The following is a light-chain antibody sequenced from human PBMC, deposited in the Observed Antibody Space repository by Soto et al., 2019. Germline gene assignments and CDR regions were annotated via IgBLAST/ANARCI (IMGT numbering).Light chain of an antibody. CDR3: QQYNNWPPWT. Sequence: IVLTQSPGTLSLSPWERATLSCRASQTVRNNYLAWYQQKPGQAPRLLIYDASSRATGIPDRFSGGGSGTEFTLTISSLQSEDFAVYYCQQYNNWPPWTFGQGTKVDI. J-gene: IGKJ1*01. CDR1: QTVRNN. CDR2: DAS. V-gene: IGKV3D-15*01.